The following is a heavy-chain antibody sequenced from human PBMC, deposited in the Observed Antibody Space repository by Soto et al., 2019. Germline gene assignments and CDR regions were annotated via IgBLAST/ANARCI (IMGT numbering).Heavy chain of an antibody. D-gene: IGHD3-22*01. J-gene: IGHJ4*02. CDR2: ISGSGGST. CDR1: GFTFSSYA. CDR3: ASTYYDSSGSLFDY. V-gene: IGHV3-23*01. Sequence: GGSLRLSCAASGFTFSSYAMSWVRQAPGKGLEWVSAISGSGGSTYYADSVKGRFTISRDNSKNTLYLQMNSLRAEDTAVYYCASTYYDSSGSLFDYWGQGTLVTVSS.